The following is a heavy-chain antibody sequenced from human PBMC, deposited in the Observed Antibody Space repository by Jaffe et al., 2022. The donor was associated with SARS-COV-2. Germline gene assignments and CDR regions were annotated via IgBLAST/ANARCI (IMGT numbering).Heavy chain of an antibody. J-gene: IGHJ6*02. CDR1: GFTFSRYW. CDR3: ARERYESRGYGMDV. D-gene: IGHD3-22*01. V-gene: IGHV3-74*01. Sequence: EVQLVESGGGLVQPGGSLRLSCAASGFTFSRYWMYWVRQAPGKGLVWVSHINSDESSTTYADSVKGRFTISRDNAKNTLNLQMNSLRAEDTAVYYCARERYESRGYGMDVWGQGTTVTVSS. CDR2: INSDESST.